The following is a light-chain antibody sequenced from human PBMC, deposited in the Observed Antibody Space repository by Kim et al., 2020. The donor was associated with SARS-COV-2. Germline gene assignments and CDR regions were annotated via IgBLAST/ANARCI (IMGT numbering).Light chain of an antibody. V-gene: IGLV4-69*01. CDR2: LNSDGSH. Sequence: QPVLTQSPSASASLGASVKLTCTLSSGHSSYAIAWHQQQPEKGPRYLMKLNSDGSHSKGDGIPDRFSGSSSGAERYLTISSLQSEDEADYYCQTWGTGSNWVFGAGTKLTVL. CDR3: QTWGTGSNWV. J-gene: IGLJ3*02. CDR1: SGHSSYA.